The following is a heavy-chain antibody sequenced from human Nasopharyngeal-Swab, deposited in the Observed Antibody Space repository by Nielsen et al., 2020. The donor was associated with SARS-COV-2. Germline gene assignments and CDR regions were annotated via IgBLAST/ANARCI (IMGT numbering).Heavy chain of an antibody. D-gene: IGHD3-3*01. Sequence: ASVKVSCKASGYTFTSYYMHWVRQAPGQGLEWMGIINPSGGSTSYAQNFQGRVTMTRDTSISTAYMELSNLRSDDTAVYYCAREGLRFLEWLLPSYWYFDLWGRGTLVTVSS. CDR2: INPSGGST. CDR3: AREGLRFLEWLLPSYWYFDL. CDR1: GYTFTSYY. V-gene: IGHV1-46*01. J-gene: IGHJ2*01.